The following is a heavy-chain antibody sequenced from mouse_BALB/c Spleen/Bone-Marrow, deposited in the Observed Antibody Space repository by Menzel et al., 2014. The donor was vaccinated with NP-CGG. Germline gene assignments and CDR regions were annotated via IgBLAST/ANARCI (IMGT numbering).Heavy chain of an antibody. D-gene: IGHD2-1*01. CDR2: IFPGSGNT. V-gene: IGHV1-66*01. CDR3: ARHGNLRNYYAMDY. Sequence: QVQLQQSGPELVKPGASVKISCKASGYSFTNYYIHWVKQRPGQGLEWIGWIFPGSGNTKYNEKFKGKATLTADTSSSTAYMQLSSLTSEDSAVYFCARHGNLRNYYAMDYWGQGTSVTVSS. CDR1: GYSFTNYY. J-gene: IGHJ4*01.